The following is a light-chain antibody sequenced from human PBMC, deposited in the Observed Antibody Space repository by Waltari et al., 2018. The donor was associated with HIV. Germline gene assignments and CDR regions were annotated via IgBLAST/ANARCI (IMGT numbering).Light chain of an antibody. V-gene: IGKV3-20*01. Sequence: EIVLTQSPGTLSLSPGERAILSCRASQSVSNNYLAWYQQKPGQDPRLLIYGASSRATDIPDRFSGSGSGTDFTLTISRLEPEDFAVYYCQQYGGSPWTFGQGTKVEIK. CDR1: QSVSNNY. J-gene: IGKJ1*01. CDR2: GAS. CDR3: QQYGGSPWT.